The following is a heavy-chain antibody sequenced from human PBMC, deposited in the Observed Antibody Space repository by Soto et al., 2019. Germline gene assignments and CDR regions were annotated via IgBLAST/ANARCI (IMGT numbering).Heavy chain of an antibody. CDR3: ASPLNKGTSYYYGMDV. J-gene: IGHJ6*02. Sequence: ASVKVSCKASGGTFSSYAISWVRQAPGQGLEWMGGIIPIFGTANYAQKFQGRVTITADESTSTAYMELSSLRSEDTAVYYCASPLNKGTSYYYGMDVWGQGTTVTVSS. CDR2: IIPIFGTA. CDR1: GGTFSSYA. V-gene: IGHV1-69*13.